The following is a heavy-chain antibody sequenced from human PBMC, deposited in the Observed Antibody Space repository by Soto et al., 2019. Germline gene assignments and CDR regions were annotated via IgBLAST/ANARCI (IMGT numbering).Heavy chain of an antibody. CDR2: ISYDGSNK. Sequence: QVQLVESGGGVVQPGRSLRLSCAASGFTFSSYAMHWVRQAPGKGLEWVAVISYDGSNKYYADSVKGRFTISRDNSKNTLYLQMNSLRAEDTAVYYCARDSESGEVLPDYWGQGTLVTVSS. D-gene: IGHD1-26*01. CDR1: GFTFSSYA. V-gene: IGHV3-30-3*01. J-gene: IGHJ4*02. CDR3: ARDSESGEVLPDY.